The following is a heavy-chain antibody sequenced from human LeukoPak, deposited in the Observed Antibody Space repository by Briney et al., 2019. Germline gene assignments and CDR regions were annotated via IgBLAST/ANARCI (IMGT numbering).Heavy chain of an antibody. CDR3: VKVTYDYGDYELDY. Sequence: GGSLRLSCSASGFTFSSYAMHWVRQAPGKGLEYVSAISSNGGSTYYADSVKGRFTISRDNSKNTLYLQMSSLRAEDTAVYYCVKVTYDYGDYELDYRGQGTLVTVSS. CDR1: GFTFSSYA. V-gene: IGHV3-64D*06. J-gene: IGHJ4*02. CDR2: ISSNGGST. D-gene: IGHD4-17*01.